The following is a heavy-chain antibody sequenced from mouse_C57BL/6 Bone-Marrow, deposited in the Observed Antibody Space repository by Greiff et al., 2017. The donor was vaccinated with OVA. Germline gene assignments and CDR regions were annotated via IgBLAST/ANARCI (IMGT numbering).Heavy chain of an antibody. V-gene: IGHV5-9-1*02. D-gene: IGHD1-1*01. J-gene: IGHJ1*03. CDR1: GFTFSSYA. CDR3: TRNYYGSSRYWYFDV. CDR2: ISSGGDYI. Sequence: EVQLVESGDGLVKPGGSLKLSCAASGFTFSSYAMSWVRQTPEKRLEWVAYISSGGDYIYYADTVKGRFTISRDNARNTLYLQMSSLKSEDTAMYYCTRNYYGSSRYWYFDVWGTGTTVTVSS.